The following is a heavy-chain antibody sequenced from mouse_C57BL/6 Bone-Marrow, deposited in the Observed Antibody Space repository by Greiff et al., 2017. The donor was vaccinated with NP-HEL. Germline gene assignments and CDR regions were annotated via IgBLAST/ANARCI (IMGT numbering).Heavy chain of an antibody. D-gene: IGHD2-4*01. CDR2: ISYDGSN. V-gene: IGHV3-6*01. Sequence: EVQLQESGPGLVKPSQSLSLTCSVTGYSITSGYYWNWIRQFPGNKLEWMGYISYDGSNNYNPSLKNRISITRDTSKNQFFLKLNSVTTEDTATYYCAREREDYDGSGFAYWGQGTLVTVSA. CDR3: AREREDYDGSGFAY. J-gene: IGHJ3*01. CDR1: GYSITSGYY.